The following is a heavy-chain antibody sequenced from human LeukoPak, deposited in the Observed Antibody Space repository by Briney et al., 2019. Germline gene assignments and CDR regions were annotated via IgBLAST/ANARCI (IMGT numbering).Heavy chain of an antibody. CDR1: GYTLNEVS. D-gene: IGHD5-12*01. CDR3: ATGTPLGYSGHEIDY. Sequence: GASLKVSCKVSGYTLNEVSMHWVRQAPGKGLEWMGSFDPEDGEALYAQKFLGRVTITEDTSADTAYMRLSSLRSEDTAVYYCATGTPLGYSGHEIDYWGQGTLVTVSS. V-gene: IGHV1-24*01. CDR2: FDPEDGEA. J-gene: IGHJ4*02.